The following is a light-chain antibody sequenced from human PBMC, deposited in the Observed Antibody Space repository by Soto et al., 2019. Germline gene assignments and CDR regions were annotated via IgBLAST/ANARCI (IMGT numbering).Light chain of an antibody. CDR1: QGINND. J-gene: IGKJ1*01. CDR3: QQYNTYQGT. CDR2: DAS. Sequence: DIRMTQSPSSLSASAGDRVTITCRASQGINNDLAWFQQKPGKAPKSLIFDASTLESGVPSRFSGSGSGTEFTLTISSLQPDDFATYYCQQYNTYQGTFGPGTKVEIK. V-gene: IGKV1-16*01.